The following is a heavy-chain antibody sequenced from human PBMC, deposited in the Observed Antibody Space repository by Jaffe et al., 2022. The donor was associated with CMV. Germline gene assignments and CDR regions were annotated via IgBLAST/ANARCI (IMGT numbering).Heavy chain of an antibody. CDR2: ISDRSNTI. V-gene: IGHV3-11*01. D-gene: IGHD6-13*01. Sequence: QEQLVESGGNLVTPGGSLRLSCAASGFTFSDYFMSWIRQAPGKGLEWVSSISDRSNTIYYAASVKGRFTISRDNAKNSLYLQMNSLRTEDTAVYYCARDSGYALYSSSWYFDYWGQGTLVTVSS. CDR1: GFTFSDYF. CDR3: ARDSGYALYSSSWYFDY. J-gene: IGHJ4*02.